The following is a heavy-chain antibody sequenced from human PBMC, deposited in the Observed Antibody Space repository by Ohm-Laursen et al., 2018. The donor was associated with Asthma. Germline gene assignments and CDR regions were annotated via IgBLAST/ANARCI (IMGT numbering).Heavy chain of an antibody. Sequence: SLRLSCAASGYTFSRYSIHWVRQIPGKGLEWVASISTASTFIYYADSVRGRFTISRDNAKNSLSQQMNSLRAEDTAVYYCAKDSNRDGGIVGLFDFLGQGTLVIVSS. CDR1: GYTFSRYS. V-gene: IGHV3-21*01. CDR2: ISTASTFI. D-gene: IGHD3-16*02. CDR3: AKDSNRDGGIVGLFDF. J-gene: IGHJ4*02.